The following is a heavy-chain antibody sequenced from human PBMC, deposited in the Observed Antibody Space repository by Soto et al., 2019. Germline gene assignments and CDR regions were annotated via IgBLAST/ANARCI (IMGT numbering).Heavy chain of an antibody. CDR1: GFTFSSYD. V-gene: IGHV3-13*01. Sequence: GGSLRLPYAASGFTFSSYDMHWVRQATGKGLEWVSAIGTAGDTYYPGSVKGRFTISRENAKNSLYLQMNSLRAGDTAVYYCARANLRYYYYMDVWGKGTTVTVSS. CDR2: IGTAGDT. J-gene: IGHJ6*03. CDR3: ARANLRYYYYMDV.